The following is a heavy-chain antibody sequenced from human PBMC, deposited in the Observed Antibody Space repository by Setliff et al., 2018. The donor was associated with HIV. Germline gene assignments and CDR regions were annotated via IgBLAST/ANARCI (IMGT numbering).Heavy chain of an antibody. D-gene: IGHD3-3*01. J-gene: IGHJ4*02. V-gene: IGHV4-38-2*01. CDR1: GYSISTAYY. CDR3: MRGRSITIFGVAYFDF. Sequence: SSETLSLTCAVSGYSISTAYYWGWIRQPPGKGLEWIGSVYHSGTTYYNPSLKSRVTISVDMSNNQFSLKATSVTAADTAVYYCMRGRSITIFGVAYFDFWGQGTQVTVSS. CDR2: VYHSGTT.